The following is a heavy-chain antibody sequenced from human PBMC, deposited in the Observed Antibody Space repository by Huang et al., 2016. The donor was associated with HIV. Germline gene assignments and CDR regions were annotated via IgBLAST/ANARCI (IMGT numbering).Heavy chain of an antibody. V-gene: IGHV2-5*02. CDR1: GFSLSTSGVG. J-gene: IGHJ3*02. CDR2: IYWDDDK. CDR3: VHTRRYNNVWSPGNI. D-gene: IGHD6-19*01. Sequence: QITLKESGPTLVKPTQTLTLTCTFSGFSLSTSGVGVAWLRQPPGKALEWLALIYWDDDKRYSPSLKSRRSITKDASKNQVVLTVTNLDPVDTSTYYCVHTRRYNNVWSPGNIWGQGTMVTVSS.